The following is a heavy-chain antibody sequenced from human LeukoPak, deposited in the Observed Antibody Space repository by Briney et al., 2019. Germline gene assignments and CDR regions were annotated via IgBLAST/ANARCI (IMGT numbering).Heavy chain of an antibody. D-gene: IGHD6-19*01. V-gene: IGHV4-31*03. CDR2: IYYSGST. CDR3: ARGGSSGWYFDY. CDR1: GGSISSGGYY. J-gene: IGHJ4*02. Sequence: PSQTLSLTCTVSGGSISSGGYYWSWIRQHPGKGLEWIGYIYYSGSTYYNPSLKSRVTISVDTSKNQFSLKLSSVTAADTAVYYCARGGSSGWYFDYWGQGTLVTVSS.